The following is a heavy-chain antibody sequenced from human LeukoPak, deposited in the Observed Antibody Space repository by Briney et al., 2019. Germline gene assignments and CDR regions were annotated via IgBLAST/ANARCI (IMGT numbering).Heavy chain of an antibody. D-gene: IGHD2-21*02. J-gene: IGHJ4*02. Sequence: SETLSLTCSVSGVSIDSYHWSWIRQPPGKGLEWIGYFYYTGSTNYSPSFEGRVTISEDTSKNQISLRLTSVTAADTAIYYCAGRTAATTRPFDYWGQGTLVTVSS. CDR1: GVSIDSYH. CDR3: AGRTAATTRPFDY. V-gene: IGHV4-59*01. CDR2: FYYTGST.